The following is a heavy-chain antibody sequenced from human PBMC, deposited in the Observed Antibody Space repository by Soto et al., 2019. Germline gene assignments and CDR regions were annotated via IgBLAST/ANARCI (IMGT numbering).Heavy chain of an antibody. CDR2: IYYSGST. CDR1: GGSFSSYY. Sequence: SETLSLTCAVYGGSFSSYYWSWIRQPPGKGLEWIGYIYYSGSTNYNPSLKSRVTISVDTSKNQFSLKLSSVTAADTAVYYCARAPYYGSGSYYWFDPWGHGTLVTVSS. CDR3: ARAPYYGSGSYYWFDP. D-gene: IGHD3-10*01. J-gene: IGHJ5*02. V-gene: IGHV4-59*01.